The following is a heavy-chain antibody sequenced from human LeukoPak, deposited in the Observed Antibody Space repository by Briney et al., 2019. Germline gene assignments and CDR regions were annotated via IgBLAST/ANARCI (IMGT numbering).Heavy chain of an antibody. D-gene: IGHD6-13*01. Sequence: AASVRVSCKASGYTFTSCGISWVRQAPGQGLEWMGWISAYNGNTNYAQKLQGRVTMTTDTSTSTAYMELRSLRSDDTAVYYCARDIHGYEDYWGQGTLVTVSS. V-gene: IGHV1-18*01. CDR1: GYTFTSCG. J-gene: IGHJ4*02. CDR3: ARDIHGYEDY. CDR2: ISAYNGNT.